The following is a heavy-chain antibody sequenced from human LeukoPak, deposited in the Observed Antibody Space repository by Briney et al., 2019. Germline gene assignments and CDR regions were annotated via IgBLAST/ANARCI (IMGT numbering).Heavy chain of an antibody. Sequence: SVKVSCKASGGTFSSYAISWVRQAPGQGLEWMGRIIPILGIANYAQKFQGRVTITADKSTSTAYMELSSLRSEDTAVYYCARDIGTTVTSGHGYWGQGTLVTVSS. CDR3: ARDIGTTVTSGHGY. CDR1: GGTFSSYA. D-gene: IGHD4-17*01. CDR2: IIPILGIA. V-gene: IGHV1-69*04. J-gene: IGHJ4*02.